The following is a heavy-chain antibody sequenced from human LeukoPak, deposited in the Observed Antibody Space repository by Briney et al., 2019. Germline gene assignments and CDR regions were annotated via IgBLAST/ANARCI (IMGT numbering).Heavy chain of an antibody. CDR2: IYHSGST. Sequence: SETLSLTCTVSGYSITSGYYWGWIRQPPGKGLEWIGSIYHSGSTHYDPSLNSRVTMSVDTSKNQVSLKLSSVTAADTAVYYCARAFGSGSYRVDYWGQGTLVTVSS. D-gene: IGHD3-10*01. V-gene: IGHV4-38-2*02. J-gene: IGHJ4*02. CDR1: GYSITSGYY. CDR3: ARAFGSGSYRVDY.